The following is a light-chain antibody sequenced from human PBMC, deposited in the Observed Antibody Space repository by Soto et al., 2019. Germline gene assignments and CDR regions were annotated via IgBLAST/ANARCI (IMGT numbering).Light chain of an antibody. Sequence: SYELTQPSSVSVSPGQTASITCSGETLGDKYACWYQQKPGQSPVLVIYQDNKRPSGIPERFSGSNSGNTATLTISGTQTMDEADYYCQAWDSSTYVFGTGTKLTVL. CDR2: QDN. J-gene: IGLJ1*01. V-gene: IGLV3-1*01. CDR3: QAWDSSTYV. CDR1: TLGDKY.